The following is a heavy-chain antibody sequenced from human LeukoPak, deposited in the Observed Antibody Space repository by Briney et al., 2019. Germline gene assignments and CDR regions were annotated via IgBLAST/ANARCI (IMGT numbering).Heavy chain of an antibody. CDR3: ARNTETAIPLPYYFDY. D-gene: IGHD2-21*02. J-gene: IGHJ4*02. CDR2: TYYRSKWYN. V-gene: IGHV6-1*01. CDR1: GDSVSSNSAA. Sequence: SQTLSLACAISGDSVSSNSAAWNWIRQSPPRGLEWLGRTYYRSKWYNDYAVSVKSRITINPDTSKNQFSLQLNSVTPEDTAVYYCARNTETAIPLPYYFDYWGQGTLVTVSS.